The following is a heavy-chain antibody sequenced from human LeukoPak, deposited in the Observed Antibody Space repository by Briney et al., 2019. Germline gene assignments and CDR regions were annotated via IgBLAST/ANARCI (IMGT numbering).Heavy chain of an antibody. CDR2: ISAYNGNT. Sequence: ASVKVSCKASGYTFTSYGISWVRQAPGQGLEWMGWISAYNGNTNYAQKLQGRVTTTTDTSTSTAYMELRSLRSDDTAVYYCARCPGTLRTVRGPSYYYGMDVWGQGTTVTVSS. J-gene: IGHJ6*02. D-gene: IGHD3-10*01. CDR1: GYTFTSYG. CDR3: ARCPGTLRTVRGPSYYYGMDV. V-gene: IGHV1-18*01.